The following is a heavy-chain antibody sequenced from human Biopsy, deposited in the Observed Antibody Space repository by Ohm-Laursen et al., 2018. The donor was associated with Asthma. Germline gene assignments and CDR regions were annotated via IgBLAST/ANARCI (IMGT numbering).Heavy chain of an antibody. Sequence: LRLSCTASGFSFSDYYMSWIRQAPGKGLEWIGETNERGVTNNNPSLKSRVIISIDTYWNRVSLRLTSVTAADTAVYYCARDLSGYCTSSACYGFDSWGQGTLVTVSS. V-gene: IGHV4-34*01. CDR1: GFSFSDYY. D-gene: IGHD2-8*01. CDR3: ARDLSGYCTSSACYGFDS. CDR2: TNERGVT. J-gene: IGHJ5*01.